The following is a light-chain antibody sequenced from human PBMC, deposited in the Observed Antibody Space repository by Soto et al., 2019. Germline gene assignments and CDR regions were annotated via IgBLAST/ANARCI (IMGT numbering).Light chain of an antibody. J-gene: IGKJ4*01. V-gene: IGKV2-40*01. Sequence: DILMTQSPISLPVTPGEPASISCWSSRGLLHSTGKNYLDWFLQKPGQSPQLLIYTVSYRASGVPDRFSGSGSGTDFTLKISRVEAEDVGVYYCMQRIRFPLTFGGGTKVDIK. CDR1: RGLLHSTGKNY. CDR2: TVS. CDR3: MQRIRFPLT.